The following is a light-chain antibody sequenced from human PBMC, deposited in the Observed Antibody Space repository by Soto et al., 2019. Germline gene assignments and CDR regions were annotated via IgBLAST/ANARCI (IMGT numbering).Light chain of an antibody. CDR3: CSYAGSSTV. CDR1: SSDVGSYNL. V-gene: IGLV2-23*03. CDR2: EGS. Sequence: QSALTQPASVSGSPGQSITISCTGTSSDVGSYNLVSWYQQHPGKAPKLMIYEGSKRPSGVSNRFSGSKSGNTASLTISGLQAEDEAEYYCCSYAGSSTVFRTGTKVTVL. J-gene: IGLJ1*01.